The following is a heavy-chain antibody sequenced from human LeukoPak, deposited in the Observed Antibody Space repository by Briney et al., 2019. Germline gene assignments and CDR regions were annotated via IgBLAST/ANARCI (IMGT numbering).Heavy chain of an antibody. CDR3: ARAYDFWSGYADY. D-gene: IGHD3-3*01. Sequence: GGSLRLSCAASGFIFSSYSMNWVRQAPGKGLEWVSSISSSSSYIYYADSVKGRFTISRDNAKNSLYLQMNSLRAEDAAVYYCARAYDFWSGYADYWGQGTLVTVSS. V-gene: IGHV3-21*01. CDR1: GFIFSSYS. CDR2: ISSSSSYI. J-gene: IGHJ4*02.